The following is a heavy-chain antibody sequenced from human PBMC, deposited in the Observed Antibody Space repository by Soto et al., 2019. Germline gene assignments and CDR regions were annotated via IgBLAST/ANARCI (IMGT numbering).Heavy chain of an antibody. J-gene: IGHJ4*02. D-gene: IGHD1-7*01. V-gene: IGHV1-18*04. Sequence: ASVKVSCKASGYNFTSSGFNWVRQAPGQGLEWMGWISAKSGDTNYAQNLQGRVTMTTDTSTSTAYMELRSLTSDDTAVYYCTRAAASDWNYVSSSSWGQGPLFTVSS. CDR3: TRAAASDWNYVSSSS. CDR2: ISAKSGDT. CDR1: GYNFTSSG.